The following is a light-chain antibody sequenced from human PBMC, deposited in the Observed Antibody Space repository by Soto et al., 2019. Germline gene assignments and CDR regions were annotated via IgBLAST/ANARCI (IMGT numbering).Light chain of an antibody. J-gene: IGKJ2*01. CDR2: GAS. V-gene: IGKV3-15*01. Sequence: EIVMTQSPATLSVSPGERATLSCRASRSVSSNLAWYQQQPGQAPRLLIYGASTRATGIPARFSVSGSGTEFTLTISNLQSEDFAVYYCLQYNNWPYTFGQGTKLEIK. CDR1: RSVSSN. CDR3: LQYNNWPYT.